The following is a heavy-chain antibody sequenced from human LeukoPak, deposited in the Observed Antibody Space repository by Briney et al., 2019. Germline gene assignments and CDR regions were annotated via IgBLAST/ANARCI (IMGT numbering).Heavy chain of an antibody. J-gene: IGHJ4*02. D-gene: IGHD2-2*01. CDR2: ISSSSSYI. V-gene: IGHV3-21*01. CDR3: ARGSRTFDY. Sequence: GXXRLSXAASGFTFSSYSMNWVGQAPGKGVEWVSSISSSSSYIYYADSVKGRFTISRDNAKNSLYLQMNSLRAEDTAVYYCARGSRTFDYWGQGTLVTVSS. CDR1: GFTFSSYS.